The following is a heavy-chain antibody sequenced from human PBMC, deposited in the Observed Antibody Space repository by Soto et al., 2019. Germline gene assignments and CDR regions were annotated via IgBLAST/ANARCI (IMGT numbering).Heavy chain of an antibody. CDR2: VISASGSV. V-gene: IGHV1-69*06. Sequence: QVQVVQSGAEVKKPGSSVKISCKASGRIFSSFPTSWVRQVPGQGLEWMGGVISASGSVTYAPKIQGRVTMNGVNSAGIGYMELTSRTSEGTAIYYCARVGSRDAYSYDLDQWGPGTMVTVSS. J-gene: IGHJ1*01. D-gene: IGHD5-18*01. CDR3: ARVGSRDAYSYDLDQ. CDR1: GRIFSSFP.